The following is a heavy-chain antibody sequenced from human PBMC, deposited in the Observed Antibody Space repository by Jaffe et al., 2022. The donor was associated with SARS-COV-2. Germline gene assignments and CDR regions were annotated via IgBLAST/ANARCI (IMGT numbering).Heavy chain of an antibody. J-gene: IGHJ4*02. Sequence: EVQLVESGGGLVQPGGSLRLSCAASGFTFSNYWMSWVRQAPGKGLEWVANIKQDESEKYYVDSVKGRFTISRDNAKNSVLLQMNSLRAEDTAVYYCVRDTSSGWSFDYWGQGTLVTVSS. CDR2: IKQDESEK. CDR1: GFTFSNYW. V-gene: IGHV3-7*01. D-gene: IGHD6-19*01. CDR3: VRDTSSGWSFDY.